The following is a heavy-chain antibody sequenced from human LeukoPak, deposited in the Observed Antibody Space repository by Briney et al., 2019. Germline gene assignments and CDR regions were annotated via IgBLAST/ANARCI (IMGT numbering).Heavy chain of an antibody. CDR1: GYTFTSYY. J-gene: IGHJ5*02. CDR3: ARAGIAARPYNWFDP. CDR2: INPSGGTT. D-gene: IGHD6-6*01. V-gene: IGHV1-46*01. Sequence: ASVTVSCKASGYTFTSYYIHWVRQAPGQGLEWMGIINPSGGTTSYAQKFQGRVTMTSDTSTSTVSMELSSLRSEDTAVYYCARAGIAARPYNWFDPWGQGTLVTVSS.